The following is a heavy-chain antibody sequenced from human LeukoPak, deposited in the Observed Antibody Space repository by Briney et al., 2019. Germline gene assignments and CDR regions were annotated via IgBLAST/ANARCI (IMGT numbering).Heavy chain of an antibody. CDR3: ARGGYQLLPFDY. J-gene: IGHJ4*02. CDR1: GGTFSSYA. CDR2: IIPIFGTA. V-gene: IGHV1-69*13. Sequence: VASVKVSCKASGGTFSSYAISWVRQAPGQGLEWMGGIIPIFGTADYAQKFQGRVTITADESTSTAYMELSSLRSEDTAVYYCARGGYQLLPFDYWGQGTLVTVSS. D-gene: IGHD2-2*01.